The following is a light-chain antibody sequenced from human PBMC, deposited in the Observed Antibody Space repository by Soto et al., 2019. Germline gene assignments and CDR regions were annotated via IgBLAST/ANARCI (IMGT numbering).Light chain of an antibody. Sequence: EIVLTQSPGTLSLSPGERATLSCRASQRVSSSYLAWYQQKPGQAPRLLIYGASSRATGIPDRFSGSGSGTDFTITIIRLEPEDFAVYYCQRYGSSVTFGQGTKVEIK. V-gene: IGKV3-20*01. CDR1: QRVSSSY. CDR2: GAS. J-gene: IGKJ1*01. CDR3: QRYGSSVT.